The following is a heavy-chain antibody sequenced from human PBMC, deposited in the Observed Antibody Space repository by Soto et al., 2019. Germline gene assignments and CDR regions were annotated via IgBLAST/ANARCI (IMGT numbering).Heavy chain of an antibody. CDR2: IYPGDSDT. Sequence: GESLKISCKGSGYSFTSYWIGWVRQMPGKGLEWMGIIYPGDSDTRYSPSFQGQATISADKSISTAYLQWSSLKASDTAMYYCARRSSGWYGSGYSYGMDVWGQGTMVTVSS. D-gene: IGHD6-19*01. CDR3: ARRSSGWYGSGYSYGMDV. V-gene: IGHV5-51*01. J-gene: IGHJ6*02. CDR1: GYSFTSYW.